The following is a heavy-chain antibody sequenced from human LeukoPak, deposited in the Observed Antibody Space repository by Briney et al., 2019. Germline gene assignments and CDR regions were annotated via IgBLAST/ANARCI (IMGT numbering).Heavy chain of an antibody. V-gene: IGHV4-59*01. CDR3: AGGGGDGWGAFHV. CDR2: ISYSGNT. CDR1: GASISSYY. J-gene: IGHJ3*01. Sequence: PSETLSLTCTVSGASISSYYWSWIRQPPGKGLEWIGYISYSGNTNYKPSPRGRVTISVDTSKNQFSLKMTSVTAADTAVYYCAGGGGDGWGAFHVWGQGTMVTVST. D-gene: IGHD2-21*02.